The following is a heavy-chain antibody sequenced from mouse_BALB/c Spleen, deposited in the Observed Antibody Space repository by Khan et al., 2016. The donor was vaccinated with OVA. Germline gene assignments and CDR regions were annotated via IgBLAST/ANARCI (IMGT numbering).Heavy chain of an antibody. D-gene: IGHD2-2*01. Sequence: VQLQQSGPELMKPGASVKISCKASGYSFTSYYIHWIMQSHGKSLEWIGYIDPFSGGITYNQKFKGKATLTVDKSSSTAYIYFSNLTSEDSAVDYCTRHGYVAWFTYWGQGPLVTVSA. CDR2: IDPFSGGI. J-gene: IGHJ3*01. V-gene: IGHV1-31*01. CDR3: TRHGYVAWFTY. CDR1: GYSFTSYY.